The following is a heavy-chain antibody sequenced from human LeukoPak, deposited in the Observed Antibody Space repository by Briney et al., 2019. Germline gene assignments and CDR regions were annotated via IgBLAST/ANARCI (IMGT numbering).Heavy chain of an antibody. V-gene: IGHV3-23*01. Sequence: GGSLRLSCAASGFTISSYSMSWVRQAPGKGLEWVSGIFGSGGSTYYADSVKGRFTISRDNSKTTLYLQMNSLRAEDTAVYYCAKERHRFYHYYGMDVWGQGTTVTVSS. J-gene: IGHJ6*02. CDR2: IFGSGGST. CDR3: AKERHRFYHYYGMDV. CDR1: GFTISSYS.